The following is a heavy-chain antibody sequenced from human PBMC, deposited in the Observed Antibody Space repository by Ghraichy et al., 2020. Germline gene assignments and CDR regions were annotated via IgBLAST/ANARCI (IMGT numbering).Heavy chain of an antibody. J-gene: IGHJ4*02. Sequence: SETLSLTCTVSGGSISSSSYYWGWIHQPPGKGLEWIGSIYYSGSTYYNPSLKSRVTISVDTSKNQFSLKLSSVTAADTAVYYCAWTLAVAGPFDYWGQGTLVTVSS. V-gene: IGHV4-39*01. CDR3: AWTLAVAGPFDY. CDR1: GGSISSSSYY. D-gene: IGHD6-19*01. CDR2: IYYSGST.